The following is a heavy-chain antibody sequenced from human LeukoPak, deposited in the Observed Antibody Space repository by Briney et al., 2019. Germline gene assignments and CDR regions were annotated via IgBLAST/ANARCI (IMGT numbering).Heavy chain of an antibody. CDR3: ARVPTMGTYYYMDV. D-gene: IGHD7-27*01. CDR1: GFTFSSYA. Sequence: GGSLRLSCAASGFTFSSYAMHWVRQAPGKGLEYVSAISSNGGSTYYANSVKGRFTISRDNSKNTLYLQMGSLRAEDMAVYYCARVPTMGTYYYMDVWGKGTTVTISS. V-gene: IGHV3-64*01. CDR2: ISSNGGST. J-gene: IGHJ6*03.